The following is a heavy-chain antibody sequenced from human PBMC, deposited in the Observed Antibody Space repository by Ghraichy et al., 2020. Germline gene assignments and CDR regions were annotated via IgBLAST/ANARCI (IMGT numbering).Heavy chain of an antibody. CDR2: INPNSGGT. D-gene: IGHD6-19*01. V-gene: IGHV1-2*04. Sequence: ASVKVSCKASGYTFTGYYMHWVRQAPGQGLEWMGWINPNSGGTNYAQKFQGWVTMTRDTSISTAYMELSRLRSDDTAVYYCARGGYSSGWTRPSPWYFDLWGRGTLVTVSS. CDR3: ARGGYSSGWTRPSPWYFDL. J-gene: IGHJ2*01. CDR1: GYTFTGYY.